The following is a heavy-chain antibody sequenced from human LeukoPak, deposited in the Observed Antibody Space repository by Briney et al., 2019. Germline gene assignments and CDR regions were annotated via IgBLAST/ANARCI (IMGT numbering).Heavy chain of an antibody. J-gene: IGHJ6*03. D-gene: IGHD3-10*01. CDR2: IKSKTDGGTT. CDR1: GFTFSNAW. V-gene: IGHV3-15*01. Sequence: GGSLRLSCAASGFTFSNAWMSWVRQAPGKGLEWVGRIKSKTDGGTTDYAAPVKGRFTISRDDSKNTLYLQMNSLKTEDTAVYYCTTDKVWFGELPRPFYYYYYMDVWGKGTTVTISS. CDR3: TTDKVWFGELPRPFYYYYYMDV.